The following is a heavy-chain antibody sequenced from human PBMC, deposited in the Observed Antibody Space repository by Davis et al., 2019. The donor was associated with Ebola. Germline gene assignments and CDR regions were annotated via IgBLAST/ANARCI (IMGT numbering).Heavy chain of an antibody. D-gene: IGHD3-3*01. CDR1: GFTFSSYW. Sequence: GGSLRLSCAASGFTFSSYWMSWVRQAPGKGLEWVANIKQDGSEKYYVDSVKGRFTISRDNAKNSLYLQMNSLRAEDTAVYYCARDGITIFGVVIRYYYYGMDVWGQGTTVTVSS. CDR2: IKQDGSEK. J-gene: IGHJ6*02. V-gene: IGHV3-7*01. CDR3: ARDGITIFGVVIRYYYYGMDV.